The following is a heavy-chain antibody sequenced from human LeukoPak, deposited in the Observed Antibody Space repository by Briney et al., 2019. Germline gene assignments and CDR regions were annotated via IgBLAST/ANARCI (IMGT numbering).Heavy chain of an antibody. CDR2: TSYDGSNT. Sequence: PGRSLRLSCTASGFSFTNYALHWVRQAPGKGLEWVAVTSYDGSNTYYADSVKGRFTISRDNSKNTLYLQMNSLRAEDTAVYYCARDPSSSWYGDYFDYWGQGTLVTVFS. CDR1: GFSFTNYA. D-gene: IGHD6-13*01. CDR3: ARDPSSSWYGDYFDY. V-gene: IGHV3-30*04. J-gene: IGHJ4*02.